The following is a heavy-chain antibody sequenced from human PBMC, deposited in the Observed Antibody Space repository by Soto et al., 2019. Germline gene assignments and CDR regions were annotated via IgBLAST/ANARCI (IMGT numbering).Heavy chain of an antibody. J-gene: IGHJ4*02. D-gene: IGHD2-15*01. CDR3: ARWGSLGYCSVGSCYYDY. Sequence: QLQLQESGPGLVKPSETLSLTCTVSGGSISSSSYYWGWIRQPPGKGLEWIGTIYYSGSTYYNPSLKSRVAISVETSKNQFSLKLSSVTAAVTAVYYCARWGSLGYCSVGSCYYDYWGQGTLVTVSS. CDR2: IYYSGST. V-gene: IGHV4-39*01. CDR1: GGSISSSSYY.